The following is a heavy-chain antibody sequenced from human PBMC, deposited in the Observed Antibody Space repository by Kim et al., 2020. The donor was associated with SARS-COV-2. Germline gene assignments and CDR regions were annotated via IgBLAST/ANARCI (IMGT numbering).Heavy chain of an antibody. J-gene: IGHJ4*02. Sequence: GGSLRLSCAASGFTFSTYAMNWVRQAPGKGLEWVAYITGSDGTIYYAGSVKGRFTISRDNAKNSLYLQMNSLRAEDTAVYYCAREGNIGGAGTDFRYWGQGTVVTVSS. CDR2: ITGSDGTI. CDR1: GFTFSTYA. V-gene: IGHV3-48*03. CDR3: AREGNIGGAGTDFRY. D-gene: IGHD6-13*01.